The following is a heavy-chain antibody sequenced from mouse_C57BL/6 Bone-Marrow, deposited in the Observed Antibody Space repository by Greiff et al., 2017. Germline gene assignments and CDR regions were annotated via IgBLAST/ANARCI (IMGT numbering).Heavy chain of an antibody. J-gene: IGHJ4*01. CDR1: GYTFTSYW. D-gene: IGHD1-1*01. Sequence: QVQLHQPGAELVMPGASVKLSCKASGYTFTSYWMHWVKQRPGQGLEWIGEIDPSDSYTNYNQKFKGKSTLTVDKSSSTAYMQLSSLTSEDSAVYYCARSPYYYGSCYYAMDYWGQGTSVTVSS. CDR2: IDPSDSYT. V-gene: IGHV1-69*01. CDR3: ARSPYYYGSCYYAMDY.